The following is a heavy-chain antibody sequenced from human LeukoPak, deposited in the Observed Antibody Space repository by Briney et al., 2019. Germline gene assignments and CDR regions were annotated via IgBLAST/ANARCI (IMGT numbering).Heavy chain of an antibody. CDR1: GGTFSSYA. D-gene: IGHD3-22*01. CDR2: IIPIFGTA. J-gene: IGHJ4*02. Sequence: SVKVSCKASGGTFSSYAISWVRQAPGQGREWMGGIIPIFGTANYAQKFQGRVTITTDESTSTAYMELSSLRSEDTAVYYCARVSDSSGYQLGYWGQGTLVTVSS. CDR3: ARVSDSSGYQLGY. V-gene: IGHV1-69*05.